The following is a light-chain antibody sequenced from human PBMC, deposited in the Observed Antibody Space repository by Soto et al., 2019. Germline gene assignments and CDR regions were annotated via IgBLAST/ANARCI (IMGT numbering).Light chain of an antibody. J-gene: IGKJ4*01. CDR2: GAS. CDR1: QSVSSSY. Sequence: EIVLTQSPGTLSLSPGERATLSCRASQSVSSSYLAWYQQKPGQAPRQLIYGASSRATGIPDRFSGSGSGTDFTLTITRLEAEDFAVYYCPHYRTSFGGGTRVEIK. V-gene: IGKV3-20*01. CDR3: PHYRTS.